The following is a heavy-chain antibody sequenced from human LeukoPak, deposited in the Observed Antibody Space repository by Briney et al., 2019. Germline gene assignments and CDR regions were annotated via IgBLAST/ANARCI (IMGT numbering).Heavy chain of an antibody. CDR1: GYTFTSYD. Sequence: GASVKVSCKASGYTFTSYDINWVRQATGQGPEWMGWMNPNSGNTGYAQKFQGRVTMTRNTSISTAYMELSSLRSEDTAVYYCARGAMGATNLDYWGQGTLVTVSS. CDR2: MNPNSGNT. J-gene: IGHJ4*02. D-gene: IGHD1-26*01. CDR3: ARGAMGATNLDY. V-gene: IGHV1-8*01.